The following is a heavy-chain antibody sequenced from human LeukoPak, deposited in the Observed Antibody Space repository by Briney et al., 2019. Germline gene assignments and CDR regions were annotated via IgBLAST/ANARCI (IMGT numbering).Heavy chain of an antibody. CDR2: IYPGDSDT. D-gene: IGHD6-19*01. V-gene: IGHV5-51*01. Sequence: GESLHISCKCSGYSCTSYWIGGVRQMPGKGLEWMGIIYPGDSDTRYSPSFQGQVTISADKSISTAYPQWSSLKASDTAMYYCARPYSSGWYVIDYWGQGTLVTVSS. J-gene: IGHJ4*02. CDR1: GYSCTSYW. CDR3: ARPYSSGWYVIDY.